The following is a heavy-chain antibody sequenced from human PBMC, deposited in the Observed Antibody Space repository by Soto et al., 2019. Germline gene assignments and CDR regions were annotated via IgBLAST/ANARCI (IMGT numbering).Heavy chain of an antibody. CDR3: ARERSPPDYGSTAGLCLDV. Sequence: QVQLVQSGAEVKKPGASVKVSCKASGYTFTSYGISWVRQAPGQGLEWMGWISAYKGNTNYAQKLQGRVTMTTDTSTSTAYMELRSLRSDETAVYYWARERSPPDYGSTAGLCLDVWGQGTTVTVSS. J-gene: IGHJ6*02. CDR2: ISAYKGNT. CDR1: GYTFTSYG. V-gene: IGHV1-18*01. D-gene: IGHD3-10*01.